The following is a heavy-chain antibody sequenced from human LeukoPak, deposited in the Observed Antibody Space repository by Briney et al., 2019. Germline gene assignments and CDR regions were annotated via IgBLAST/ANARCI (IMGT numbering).Heavy chain of an antibody. CDR1: GFIFSNSA. Sequence: PGGSLRLSCAASGFIFSNSAMGWVRQAPGKGLEWVSSISSSSSYIYYADSVKGRFTISRDNAKNSLYLQMNSLRAEDTAVYYCARDLHCRSTSCSLPTYYYYMDVWGKGTTVTVSS. CDR3: ARDLHCRSTSCSLPTYYYYMDV. J-gene: IGHJ6*03. CDR2: ISSSSSYI. V-gene: IGHV3-21*01. D-gene: IGHD2-2*01.